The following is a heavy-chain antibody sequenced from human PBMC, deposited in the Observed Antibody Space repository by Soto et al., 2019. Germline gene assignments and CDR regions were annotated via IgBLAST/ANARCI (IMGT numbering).Heavy chain of an antibody. Sequence: GGSLRLSCAASGFTFSSYAMHWVRQAPGKGLEWVAVISADGRDKYHADSVKGRFTISRDNSKNTLFLQMNSLRPEDTALYYCAKDHDLAAAGYYFDYWGQGTLVTVSS. D-gene: IGHD6-13*01. CDR2: ISADGRDK. J-gene: IGHJ4*02. V-gene: IGHV3-30*01. CDR3: AKDHDLAAAGYYFDY. CDR1: GFTFSSYA.